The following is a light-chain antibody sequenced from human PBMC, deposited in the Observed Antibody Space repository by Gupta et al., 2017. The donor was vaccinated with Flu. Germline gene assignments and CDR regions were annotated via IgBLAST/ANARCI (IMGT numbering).Light chain of an antibody. Sequence: DVVMTQSPLSLPVSLGQPASISCRSSQSLVSSDGNTYLNWFQQRPGQSPRRLIYKVSKRDSGVPDRFSGSGSGTDFTLKISRVEAEDVGIYYCMRTHWPPLTFGGGTKVEIK. CDR1: QSLVSSDGNTY. V-gene: IGKV2-30*01. J-gene: IGKJ4*01. CDR2: KVS. CDR3: MRTHWPPLT.